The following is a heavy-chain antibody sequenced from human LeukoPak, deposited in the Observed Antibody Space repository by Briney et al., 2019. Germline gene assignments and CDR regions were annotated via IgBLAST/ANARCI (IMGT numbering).Heavy chain of an antibody. CDR1: GGSISSGDYY. CDR2: IYYSGST. V-gene: IGHV4-30-4*01. CDR3: ARTDYYDSSGYYY. D-gene: IGHD3-22*01. Sequence: SQTLSLTCTVPGGSISSGDYYWSWIRQPPGKGLEWIGYIYYSGSTYYNPSLKSRVTISVDTSKNQFSLKLSSVTAADTAVYYCARTDYYDSSGYYYWGQGTLVTVSS. J-gene: IGHJ4*02.